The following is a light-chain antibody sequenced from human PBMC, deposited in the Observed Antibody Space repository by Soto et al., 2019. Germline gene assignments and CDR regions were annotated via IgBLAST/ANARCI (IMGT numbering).Light chain of an antibody. Sequence: EIVMTQSPATLSVSPGERATLSCRASQSVSSNLAWYQHKPGQAPRLLISGASTRATGIPARFSGSGSGTDFTLTISRLEPEDFAVYYCQQYGSPGTFGQGTKVDI. V-gene: IGKV3-15*01. CDR2: GAS. J-gene: IGKJ1*01. CDR3: QQYGSPGT. CDR1: QSVSSN.